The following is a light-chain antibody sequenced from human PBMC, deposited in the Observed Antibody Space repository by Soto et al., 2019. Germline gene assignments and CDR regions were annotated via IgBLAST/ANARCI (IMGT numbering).Light chain of an antibody. V-gene: IGKV3-20*01. CDR3: QQYGTPPQT. CDR2: GAS. J-gene: IGKJ1*01. CDR1: QSVSNNY. Sequence: EIVLTQSPGTLSLSPGERATLSCRASQSVSNNYLAWYQQKPGQGPRLLIYGASSRATGIPDRFSGSGSGTDLTLTISRLEPEDFAAYYCQQYGTPPQTFGQGTKVDI.